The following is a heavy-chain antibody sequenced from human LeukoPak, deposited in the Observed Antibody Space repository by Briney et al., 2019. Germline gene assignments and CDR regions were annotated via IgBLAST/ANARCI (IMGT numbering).Heavy chain of an antibody. V-gene: IGHV1-69*06. CDR1: GGTFSSYA. CDR3: ARGCSGGSCYADAFDI. J-gene: IGHJ3*02. Sequence: SVKVSCKASGGTFSSYAISWGRQAPGQGLEWRGGVIPIFGTANYAQKCQGRVTITADKSTSTAYMELSSLRSEDTAVYYCARGCSGGSCYADAFDIWGQGTMVTVSS. D-gene: IGHD2-15*01. CDR2: VIPIFGTA.